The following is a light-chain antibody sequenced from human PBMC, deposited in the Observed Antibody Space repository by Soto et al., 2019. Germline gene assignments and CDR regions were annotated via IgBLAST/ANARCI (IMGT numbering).Light chain of an antibody. V-gene: IGKV3-20*01. CDR1: QSVSSSY. Sequence: EIVFTQSPGTLSLSPGKRAPLSCRASQSVSSSYLAWYQQKPGPAPRLLIDGASNRATSIPDRFSGSGSGTDFTITIRRLEPEDFAVYYCQQYGSSGTFGQGTKVDIK. CDR3: QQYGSSGT. J-gene: IGKJ1*01. CDR2: GAS.